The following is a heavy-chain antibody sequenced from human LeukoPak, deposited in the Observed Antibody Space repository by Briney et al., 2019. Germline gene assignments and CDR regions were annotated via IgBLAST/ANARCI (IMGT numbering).Heavy chain of an antibody. D-gene: IGHD4-17*01. Sequence: GGSLRLSCAASGFTFSAFAMTWVRQTPEKGLEWVSSITGNHHSRYNTDSVQGRFTISRDNSKNTLYLQMNSLRADDTAIYYCTKDPNGDYVGAFAPWGQGTLVTVSS. CDR3: TKDPNGDYVGAFAP. CDR1: GFTFSAFA. CDR2: ITGNHHSR. J-gene: IGHJ5*02. V-gene: IGHV3-23*01.